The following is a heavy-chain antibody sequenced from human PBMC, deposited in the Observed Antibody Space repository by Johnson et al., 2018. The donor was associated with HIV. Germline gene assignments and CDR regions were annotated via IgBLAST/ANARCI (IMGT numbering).Heavy chain of an antibody. V-gene: IGHV3-30-3*01. D-gene: IGHD1-7*01. Sequence: QVQLVESGGGVVQPGRSLRLSCAASGFTFSRYAIHWVRQAPGRGLEWVAIISYDGSNKYYADSVKGRFTISRDNSKSTLYLQMNSLRAEDTAVYYCARRGNYLADAFDIWGQGTMVTVSS. CDR1: GFTFSRYA. CDR3: ARRGNYLADAFDI. J-gene: IGHJ3*02. CDR2: ISYDGSNK.